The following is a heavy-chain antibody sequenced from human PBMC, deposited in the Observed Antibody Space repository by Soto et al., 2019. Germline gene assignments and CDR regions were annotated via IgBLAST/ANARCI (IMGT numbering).Heavy chain of an antibody. CDR1: GYTFTSYG. Sequence: GASVKVSCKASGYTFTSYGISWVRQAPGQGLEWMGWISAYNGNTNYAQKLQGRVTMTTDTSTSTAYMELRSLRSDDTAVYYCARDLRFLEWFPPQDQNNWFDPWGQGTLVTVSS. CDR3: ARDLRFLEWFPPQDQNNWFDP. J-gene: IGHJ5*02. V-gene: IGHV1-18*01. CDR2: ISAYNGNT. D-gene: IGHD3-3*01.